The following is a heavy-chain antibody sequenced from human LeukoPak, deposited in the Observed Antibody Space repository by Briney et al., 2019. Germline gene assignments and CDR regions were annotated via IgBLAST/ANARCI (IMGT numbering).Heavy chain of an antibody. CDR1: GVTFSGDK. J-gene: IGHJ6*02. V-gene: IGHV3-48*03. D-gene: IGHD6-19*01. Sequence: GGSLTLSRADYGVTFSGDKMKRVRQAPGKGMEWVSYISSSGSTIYYEDSVKGRFTIYRDNAKDSLYLKMNSLRAEDTAVYYCARVLSGGMDVWGQGTTLTVSS. CDR3: ARVLSGGMDV. CDR2: ISSSGSTI.